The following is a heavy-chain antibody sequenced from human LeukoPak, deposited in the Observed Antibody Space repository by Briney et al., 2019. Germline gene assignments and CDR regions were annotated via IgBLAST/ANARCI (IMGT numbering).Heavy chain of an antibody. CDR3: ARDLYRGIIISEDY. CDR1: GYTFTGYY. D-gene: IGHD3-10*01. CDR2: ISAYNGNT. Sequence: ASVKVSCKASGYTFTGYYMHWVRQAPGQGLEWMGWISAYNGNTNYAQKLQGRVTMTTDTSTSTAYMELRSLRSDDTAVYYCARDLYRGIIISEDYWGQGTLVTVSS. V-gene: IGHV1-18*04. J-gene: IGHJ4*02.